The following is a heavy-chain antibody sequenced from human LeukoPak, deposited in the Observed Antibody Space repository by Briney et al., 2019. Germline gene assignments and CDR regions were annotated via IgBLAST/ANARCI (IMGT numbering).Heavy chain of an antibody. CDR2: LTWNSGSI. Sequence: PGRSLRLSCAASGFTFDDYAMHWVRQAPGKGLEWASGLTWNSGSINYADSVKGRFTISRDNAKNSVYLQLNSLRVEDTALYYCAKDRAGSYYDAFNIWGQGTMVTVSS. V-gene: IGHV3-9*01. CDR1: GFTFDDYA. CDR3: AKDRAGSYYDAFNI. D-gene: IGHD1-26*01. J-gene: IGHJ3*02.